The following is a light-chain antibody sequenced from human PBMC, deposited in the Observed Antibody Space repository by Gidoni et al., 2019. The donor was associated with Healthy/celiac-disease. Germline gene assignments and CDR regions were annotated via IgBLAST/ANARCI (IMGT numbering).Light chain of an antibody. Sequence: SSDLTQDPAVSVALGQTVRITCQGDSLRSYYASWYQQKPGQAPVLVIYGKNNRPSGIPDRFSGSSSGKTASLTITGAQAEDEADYYCNSRDSSGNVVFGGGTKLTVL. CDR2: GKN. V-gene: IGLV3-19*01. CDR1: SLRSYY. J-gene: IGLJ2*01. CDR3: NSRDSSGNVV.